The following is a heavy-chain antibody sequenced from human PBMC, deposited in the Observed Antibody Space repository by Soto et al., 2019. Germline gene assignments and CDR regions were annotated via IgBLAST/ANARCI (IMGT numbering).Heavy chain of an antibody. J-gene: IGHJ5*02. CDR2: IYYSGST. D-gene: IGHD6-13*01. CDR1: GGSISSSSYY. CDR3: ARQGRRQQLVRGWFDP. Sequence: PSETLSLTCTVSGGSISSSSYYWGWIRQPPGKGLEWIGSIYYSGSTYYNPSLKSRVTISVDTSKNQFSLKLSSVTAADTAVYYCARQGRRQQLVRGWFDPWGQGTLVTVS. V-gene: IGHV4-39*01.